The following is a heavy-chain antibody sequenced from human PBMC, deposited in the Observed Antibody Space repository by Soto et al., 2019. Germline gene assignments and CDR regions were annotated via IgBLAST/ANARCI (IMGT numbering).Heavy chain of an antibody. CDR3: ARGGQYNWKLNWFDP. Sequence: SETLSLTCAVYGGSFSCYYWSWIRQPPGKGLEWIGEINHSGSTNYNPSLKSRVTISVDTSKNQFSLKLSSVTAADTAVYYCARGGQYNWKLNWFDPWGQGTLVTVSS. J-gene: IGHJ5*02. CDR1: GGSFSCYY. V-gene: IGHV4-34*01. D-gene: IGHD1-20*01. CDR2: INHSGST.